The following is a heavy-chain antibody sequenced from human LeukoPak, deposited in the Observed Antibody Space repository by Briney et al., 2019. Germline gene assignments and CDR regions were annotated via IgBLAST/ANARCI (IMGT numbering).Heavy chain of an antibody. CDR1: GFTFSSYA. J-gene: IGHJ4*02. CDR3: ARANGSSFGY. CDR2: ISSNGGST. Sequence: GGSLRLSCAASGFTFSSYAMHWVRQAPGKGLEYVSAISSNGGSTYYANSVKGRFTISRDNSKNTLYLQMGSLRAEDMAVYYCARANGSSFGYWGQGTLVTVSS. D-gene: IGHD1-26*01. V-gene: IGHV3-64*01.